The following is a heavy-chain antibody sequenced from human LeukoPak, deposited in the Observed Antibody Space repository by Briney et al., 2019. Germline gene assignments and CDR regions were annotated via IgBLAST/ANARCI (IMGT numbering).Heavy chain of an antibody. V-gene: IGHV4-4*02. CDR2: IHHSGST. Sequence: SGTLSLTCAVSGGSISSSNWWSWVRQPPGKGLEWIGEIHHSGSTYYNPSLKSRITMSVDTSKNQFYLKLSSVTAADTAVYYCARPQRYSMYALDYWGQGTLVTVSS. J-gene: IGHJ4*02. CDR3: ARPQRYSMYALDY. CDR1: GGSISSSNW. D-gene: IGHD5/OR15-5a*01.